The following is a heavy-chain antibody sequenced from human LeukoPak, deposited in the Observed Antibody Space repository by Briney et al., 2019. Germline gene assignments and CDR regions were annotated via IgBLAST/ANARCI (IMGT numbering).Heavy chain of an antibody. J-gene: IGHJ5*02. CDR1: GFTFSSYA. D-gene: IGHD3-10*01. V-gene: IGHV3-30*01. CDR2: ISYDGSNK. CDR3: AREIYRMVPWFDP. Sequence: GGSLRLSCAASGFTFSSYAMHWVRQAPGKGLEWVAVISYDGSNKYYADSVKGRFTISRDNSKNTLYLQMNSLRAEDTAVYCCAREIYRMVPWFDPWGQGTLVTVSS.